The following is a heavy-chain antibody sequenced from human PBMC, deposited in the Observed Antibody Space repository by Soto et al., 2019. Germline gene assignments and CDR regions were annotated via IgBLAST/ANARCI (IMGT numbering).Heavy chain of an antibody. Sequence: SETLSLTCTVSGGSISSSSYYWSWIRQPPGKRLEWIGFIFHSGNAKYNPSLKSRVTISIDTSKSQFSLSLDSVTAADTAVYFCARAHAPTLPFDYWGLGTLVTVSS. J-gene: IGHJ4*01. D-gene: IGHD2-15*01. CDR1: GGSISSSSYY. CDR3: ARAHAPTLPFDY. CDR2: IFHSGNA. V-gene: IGHV4-61*01.